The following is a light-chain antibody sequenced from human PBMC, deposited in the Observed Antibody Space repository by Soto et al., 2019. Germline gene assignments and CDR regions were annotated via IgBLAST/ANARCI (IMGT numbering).Light chain of an antibody. Sequence: QSVLTQPPSASGTPGQRVTISCSGSGYNIGSHTVSWYQQLPGTAPNLLIYSNDQRPSGVPDRFSGSKSGTSASLAISGLQSEDEADYYCCSYAGTYTFVLFGGGTQLTVL. V-gene: IGLV1-44*01. CDR3: CSYAGTYTFVL. CDR2: SND. J-gene: IGLJ2*01. CDR1: GYNIGSHT.